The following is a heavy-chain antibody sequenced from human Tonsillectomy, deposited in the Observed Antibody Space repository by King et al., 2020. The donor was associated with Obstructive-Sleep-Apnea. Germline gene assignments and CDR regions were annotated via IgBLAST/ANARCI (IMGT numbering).Heavy chain of an antibody. Sequence: VQLVESGGGVVRPGRSLRLSCAASGFTFSSYPMHWGRQAPGKGLEWVAVISYDGSNKYYADSVKGRFTISRDNSKNTLYLQMNSLRAEDTAVYYCARDRRYCTSTSCYTLYGMDVWGQGTTVTVSS. D-gene: IGHD2-2*02. CDR1: GFTFSSYP. V-gene: IGHV3-30*04. J-gene: IGHJ6*02. CDR2: ISYDGSNK. CDR3: ARDRRYCTSTSCYTLYGMDV.